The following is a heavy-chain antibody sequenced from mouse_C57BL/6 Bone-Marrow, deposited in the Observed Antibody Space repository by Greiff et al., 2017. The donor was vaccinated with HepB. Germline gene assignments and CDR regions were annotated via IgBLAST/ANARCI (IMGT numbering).Heavy chain of an antibody. J-gene: IGHJ4*01. CDR3: ARDAPNLLLDAMDY. CDR2: SRNKANDYTT. V-gene: IGHV7-1*01. D-gene: IGHD1-1*01. CDR1: GFTFSDFY. Sequence: EVKLVESGGGLVQSGRSLRLSCATSGFTFSDFYMEWVRQAPGKGLEWIAASRNKANDYTTEYSASVKGRFIVSRDTSQSILYLQMNALRAEDTAIYYCARDAPNLLLDAMDYWGQGTSVTVSS.